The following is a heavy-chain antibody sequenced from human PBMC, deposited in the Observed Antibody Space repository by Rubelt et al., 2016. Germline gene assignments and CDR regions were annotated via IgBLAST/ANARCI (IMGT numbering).Heavy chain of an antibody. J-gene: IGHJ6*03. V-gene: IGHV4-34*01. CDR1: GGSFSGYY. CDR2: MYYSGRT. CDR3: ARSTWMGSYDYMDV. Sequence: QMQLQQWGAGLLKPSEALSLTCVVNGGSFSGYYWSWIRQPPGKGLEWLGYMYYSGRTNYNPSLKSRVTNTVHTSKNQFSRGLGSVTAADTAVYYCARSTWMGSYDYMDVWGLGTTVTVSS. D-gene: IGHD1-1*01.